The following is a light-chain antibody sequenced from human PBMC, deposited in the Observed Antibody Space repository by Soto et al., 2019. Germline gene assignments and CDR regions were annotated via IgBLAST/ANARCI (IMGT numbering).Light chain of an antibody. CDR2: GNT. Sequence: SVARRPGPGCGTQWQRVTLSYPESSSNIGSTYDVQWYQQLPGTAPKLLIHGNTDRPSGVPDRFSGSKSGTSASLAITGLQADDEADYYCQSYDDSLSVHYVFGTGTKVTVL. J-gene: IGLJ1*01. V-gene: IGLV1-40*01. CDR3: QSYDDSLSVHYV. CDR1: SSNIGSTYD.